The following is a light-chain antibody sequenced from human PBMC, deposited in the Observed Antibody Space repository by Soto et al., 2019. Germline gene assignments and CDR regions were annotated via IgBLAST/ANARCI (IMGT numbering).Light chain of an antibody. CDR3: QQYGSSSVT. V-gene: IGKV3-20*01. J-gene: IGKJ5*01. Sequence: EIVLTQSPATLSLSPGVRASLSCTASQIVITAFLAWYQQKPGQAPSLLIYGASNRATGIPERFRGRGSGTDFTLTISGLEPEDFAVYYCQQYGSSSVTFGQGTRLEI. CDR1: QIVITAF. CDR2: GAS.